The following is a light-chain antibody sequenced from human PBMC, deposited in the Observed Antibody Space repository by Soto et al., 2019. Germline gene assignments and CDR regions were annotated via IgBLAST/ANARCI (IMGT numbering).Light chain of an antibody. CDR3: SSYAGSNNLV. J-gene: IGLJ3*02. V-gene: IGLV2-8*01. CDR1: SSDIGGYDY. CDR2: EVS. Sequence: QSVLTQPPSASGSPAQSVTISCTGTSSDIGGYDYVSWYQQHPGKAPKLIIYEVSKRPSGVPDRFSGSKSGNTASLTVSGLQAEDEADYYCSSYAGSNNLVFAGGTKVTV.